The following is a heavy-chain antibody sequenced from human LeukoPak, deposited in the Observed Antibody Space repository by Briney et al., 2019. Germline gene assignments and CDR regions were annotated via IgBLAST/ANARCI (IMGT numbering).Heavy chain of an antibody. CDR2: IYYSGST. V-gene: IGHV4-30-4*01. CDR1: GGSISSGDYY. CDR3: ARFITMVRGVIDY. D-gene: IGHD3-10*01. J-gene: IGHJ4*02. Sequence: SSETLSLTCTVSGGSISSGDYYWSWIRQPPGKGLEWIGYIYYSGSTYYNPSLKSRVTISVDTSKNQFSLKLSSVTATDTAVYYCARFITMVRGVIDYWGQGTLVTVSS.